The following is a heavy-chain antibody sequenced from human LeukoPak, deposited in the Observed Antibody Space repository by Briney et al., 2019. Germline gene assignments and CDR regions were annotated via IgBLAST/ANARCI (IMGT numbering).Heavy chain of an antibody. D-gene: IGHD5/OR15-5a*01. CDR1: GFTFSIYG. J-gene: IGHJ4*02. Sequence: AGGSLRLSCAASGFTFSIYGMSWVRQAPGKGLVWVSRINGDGSTTAYAESVKGRFTISRDNAKNTLYLQMNSLRAEDTAVYYCARRGPEIVSTIDYWGQGTLVTVSS. CDR2: INGDGSTT. V-gene: IGHV3-74*01. CDR3: ARRGPEIVSTIDY.